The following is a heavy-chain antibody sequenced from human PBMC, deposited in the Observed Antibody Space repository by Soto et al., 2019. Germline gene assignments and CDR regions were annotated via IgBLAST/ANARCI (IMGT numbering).Heavy chain of an antibody. V-gene: IGHV3-30*18. Sequence: GGSLRLSCGDSGFTFSNYGMHWVRQAPGKGLEWVAGISYDGSNKHYADSAEGRFTISRDNSKSTVYLQMNSLRAEDTAIYYCAKDTYYYDSSGYYVFDYWGQGALVTVSS. CDR1: GFTFSNYG. CDR3: AKDTYYYDSSGYYVFDY. J-gene: IGHJ4*02. CDR2: ISYDGSNK. D-gene: IGHD3-22*01.